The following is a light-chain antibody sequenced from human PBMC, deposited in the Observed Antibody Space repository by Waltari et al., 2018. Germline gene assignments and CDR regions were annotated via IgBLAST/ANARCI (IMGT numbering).Light chain of an antibody. CDR1: RGDVGGYYY. J-gene: IGLJ2*01. V-gene: IGLV2-14*03. CDR3: SSYAVTATLL. Sequence: QSVLTPPASVSGSPGKSITISCIGTRGDVGGYYYVFWYQQQPGKAPKLMIYDVKNRPSGVSNRFSGSKSGDTASLTISGLQAEDEADYYCSSYAVTATLLFGGGTTLTVL. CDR2: DVK.